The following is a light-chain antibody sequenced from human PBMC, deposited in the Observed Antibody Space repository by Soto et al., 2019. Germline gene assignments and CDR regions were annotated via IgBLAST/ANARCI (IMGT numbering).Light chain of an antibody. J-gene: IGKJ1*01. CDR3: LQDSSYPPT. CDR2: AAS. Sequence: AIQMTQSPSSLSASVGDRVTITCRASQGIRNDLGWYQQKPGKAPKLLISAASILQDGVQPRFSGSGSGTDFTLTISSLQPDDFATYYCLQDSSYPPTFGQGTKVEIK. CDR1: QGIRND. V-gene: IGKV1-6*01.